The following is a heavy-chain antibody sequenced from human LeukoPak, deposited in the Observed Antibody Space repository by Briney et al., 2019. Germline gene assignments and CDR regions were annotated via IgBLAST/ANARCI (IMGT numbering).Heavy chain of an antibody. CDR2: IYYSGST. CDR3: ARDALEQELHAFDI. V-gene: IGHV4-59*01. CDR1: GGSISSYY. Sequence: SETLSLTCTVSGGSISSYYWSWIRQPPGKGLEWIGYIYYSGSTNYNPSLKSRVTISVDTSKNQFSLKLSSVTAADTAVYYCARDALEQELHAFDIWGQGTMVTVSS. J-gene: IGHJ3*02. D-gene: IGHD6-13*01.